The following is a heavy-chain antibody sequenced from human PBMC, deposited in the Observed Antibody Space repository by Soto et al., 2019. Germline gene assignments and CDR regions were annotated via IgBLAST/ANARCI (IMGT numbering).Heavy chain of an antibody. D-gene: IGHD3-16*01. J-gene: IGHJ4*02. CDR3: TLYDYIWASYTSLDY. V-gene: IGHV3-23*01. CDR2: ISGSGEST. Sequence: EVQLLESGGGLVQPGGSLRLSCAASVTSRFTYDTYSMGWVRQAPGKGLEWVSAISGSGESTYYADSVKGRFTVSRDNSKNTPSLQMNSLRAEDTALYYCTLYDYIWASYTSLDYWGQGTLVTVSS. CDR1: VTSRFTYDTYS.